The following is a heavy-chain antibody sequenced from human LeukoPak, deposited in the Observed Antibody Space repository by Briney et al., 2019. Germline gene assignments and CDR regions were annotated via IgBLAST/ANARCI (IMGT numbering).Heavy chain of an antibody. CDR2: ISSDDRTI. J-gene: IGHJ4*02. V-gene: IGHV3-48*03. CDR3: ARRYYYHSSPIDS. Sequence: GGTLRPSCAASGFTFSSYEMNWVRQSPGKGLECISYISSDDRTIYYADSVKGRFTISRDNAKNSLYLQMNSLRAEDTALYYCARRYYYHSSPIDSWGQGTLVTVSS. D-gene: IGHD3-22*01. CDR1: GFTFSSYE.